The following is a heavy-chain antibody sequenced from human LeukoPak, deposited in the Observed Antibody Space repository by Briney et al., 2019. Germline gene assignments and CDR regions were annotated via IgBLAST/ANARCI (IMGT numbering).Heavy chain of an antibody. CDR2: ISAYVGTT. J-gene: IGHJ4*02. D-gene: IGHD4-11*01. CDR3: ARVEDDYRHYSYDY. V-gene: IGHV1-18*01. Sequence: GASVKVSCKASGYTFTSYAISWVRQAPGQGLEWMGWISAYVGTTNYAQKLQGRVTMTTDTSTRTAYMELRSLGSDDTAAYYCARVEDDYRHYSYDYWGQGTRVTVSS. CDR1: GYTFTSYA.